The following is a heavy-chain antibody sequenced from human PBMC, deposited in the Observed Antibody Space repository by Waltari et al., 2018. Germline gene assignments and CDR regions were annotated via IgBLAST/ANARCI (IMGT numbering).Heavy chain of an antibody. CDR3: ARDLPYCSSTICYAFNI. V-gene: IGHV4-59*01. J-gene: IGHJ3*02. Sequence: WIRQPPGKGLEWIGYIYYSGSTNYNPSLKSRVTISVDTSKNQFSLKLSSVTAADTAVYYCARDLPYCSSTICYAFNIWGQGTMVTVSS. D-gene: IGHD2-2*01. CDR2: IYYSGST.